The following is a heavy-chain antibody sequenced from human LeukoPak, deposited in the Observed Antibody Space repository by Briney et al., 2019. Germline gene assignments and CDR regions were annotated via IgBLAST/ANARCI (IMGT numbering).Heavy chain of an antibody. V-gene: IGHV1-46*01. CDR3: ARGPSITMVRGGQWYYYMDV. CDR1: GYRFTGYY. D-gene: IGHD3-10*01. Sequence: ASVKVSCKTSGYRFTGYYMHWVRQAPGQGLEWMGLINPSGGSTNYAQKFQGRVTMTRDTSTSTVYMELSSLRSEDTAVYYCARGPSITMVRGGQWYYYMDVWGKGTTVTISS. J-gene: IGHJ6*03. CDR2: INPSGGST.